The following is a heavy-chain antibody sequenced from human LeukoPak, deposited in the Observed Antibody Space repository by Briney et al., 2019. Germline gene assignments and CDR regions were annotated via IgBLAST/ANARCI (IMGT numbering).Heavy chain of an antibody. CDR1: GITLRSYG. D-gene: IGHD3-10*01. CDR3: AREYYYGSDGGYYFDY. J-gene: IGHJ4*02. V-gene: IGHV3-33*01. Sequence: QPGRSLRLSCAPSGITLRSYGMHLVRQAPGKGLKWVAVIWYDGSNKDYADSVKGRFTISRDSSENTLYLQMNSLRAEDTAVYYCAREYYYGSDGGYYFDYWGQGTLVTVSS. CDR2: IWYDGSNK.